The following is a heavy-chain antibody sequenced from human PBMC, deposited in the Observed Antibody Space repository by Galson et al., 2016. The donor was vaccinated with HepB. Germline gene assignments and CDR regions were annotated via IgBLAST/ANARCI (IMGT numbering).Heavy chain of an antibody. J-gene: IGHJ4*02. CDR2: ISFDGSYK. CDR1: GFTFNSSG. CDR3: ARVHSSWYYFDS. V-gene: IGHV3-30*03. Sequence: SLRLSCAASGFTFNSSGMHWVRQAPGKGLEWVAVISFDGSYKYYADSVKGRFTISRDYSKNTLFLQMNTLRAEDTAVYYCARVHSSWYYFDSWGRGTLVTVSS.